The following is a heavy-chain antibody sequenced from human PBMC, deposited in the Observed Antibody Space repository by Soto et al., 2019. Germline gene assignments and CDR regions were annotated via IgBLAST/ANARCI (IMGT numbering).Heavy chain of an antibody. J-gene: IGHJ5*02. Sequence: SETLSLTCTVSGGSISSGGYYWSWIRQHPGKGLEWIGYIYYSGSTYYNPSLKSRVTISVDTSISTAYMELSRLRSDDTAVYYCARGLSPLTYSSSSGNWFDPWGQGTLVTVSS. CDR2: IYYSGST. CDR1: GGSISSGGYY. CDR3: ARGLSPLTYSSSSGNWFDP. V-gene: IGHV4-31*03. D-gene: IGHD6-6*01.